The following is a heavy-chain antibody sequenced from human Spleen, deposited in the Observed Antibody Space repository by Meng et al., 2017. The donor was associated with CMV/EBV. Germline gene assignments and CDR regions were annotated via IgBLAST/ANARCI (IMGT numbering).Heavy chain of an antibody. CDR3: ARQRYSGSSGTDKYYFDY. CDR2: ISYDGANK. CDR1: GFTFSNYY. Sequence: GESLKISCAASGFTFSNYYMNWIRQAPGKGLEWVAVISYDGANKYYADSVKGRFTLSRDNSKNTLYVQVNSLRAEDTAVYYCARQRYSGSSGTDKYYFDYWGQGTLVTVSS. D-gene: IGHD6-13*01. J-gene: IGHJ4*02. V-gene: IGHV3-30*03.